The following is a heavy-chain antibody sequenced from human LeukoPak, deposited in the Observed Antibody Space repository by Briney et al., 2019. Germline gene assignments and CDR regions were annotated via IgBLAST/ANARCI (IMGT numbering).Heavy chain of an antibody. V-gene: IGHV3-9*01. CDR1: GFKFDDYA. J-gene: IGHJ6*02. CDR3: AKGRGADTSYGMNV. D-gene: IGHD3-16*01. Sequence: GGSLRLSCVGSGFKFDDYAMHWVRQAPGKGLEWVSSIPWTNAGEAYADSVKGRCTISRDNAKNCVYLELKSLRAEDTALYYCAKGRGADTSYGMNVWGQGTTVIVSS. CDR2: IPWTNAGE.